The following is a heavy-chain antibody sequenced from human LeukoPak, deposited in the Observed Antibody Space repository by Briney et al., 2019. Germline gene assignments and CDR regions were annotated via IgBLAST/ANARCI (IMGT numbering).Heavy chain of an antibody. CDR1: GFTFSSYS. CDR3: ARRYFDY. V-gene: IGHV3-7*01. Sequence: GGSLRLSCAASGFTFSSYSMSWVRQAPGKGLEWVANIKQDGSEKYYVDSVKGRFTISRDNAKNSLYLQMNSLRAEDTAVYYCARRYFDYWGQGTLVTVSS. CDR2: IKQDGSEK. J-gene: IGHJ4*02.